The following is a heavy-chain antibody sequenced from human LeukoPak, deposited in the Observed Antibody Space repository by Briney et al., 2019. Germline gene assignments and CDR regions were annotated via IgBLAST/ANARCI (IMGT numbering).Heavy chain of an antibody. J-gene: IGHJ4*02. Sequence: GGSLRLSCAASGFTFSSYAMHWVRQAPGKGLEWVAVISYDGSNKYYADSVKGRCTISRDNSENMLYLQMNSLRAEDTAVYYCAKDGGLEYDSSGYSYVRGVFDYWGQGTLVTVSS. CDR2: ISYDGSNK. CDR3: AKDGGLEYDSSGYSYVRGVFDY. D-gene: IGHD3-22*01. CDR1: GFTFSSYA. V-gene: IGHV3-30-3*01.